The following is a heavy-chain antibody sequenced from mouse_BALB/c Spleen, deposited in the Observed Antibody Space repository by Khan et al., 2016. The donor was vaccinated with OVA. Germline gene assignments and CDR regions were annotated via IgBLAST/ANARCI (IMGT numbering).Heavy chain of an antibody. V-gene: IGHV5-17*02. D-gene: IGHD1-1*01. J-gene: IGHJ2*01. CDR3: ARSYFYGYYFDQ. CDR1: GFTFSNFG. Sequence: EVELVESGAGLVQPGGSRKLSCAASGFTFSNFGMHWIRQAPEKGLEWVAYISGDSNTIYYADTVKGRFTISRDNPRNTLFLQMTSLRSEDTAMYYCARSYFYGYYFDQWGQGTTVTVS. CDR2: ISGDSNTI.